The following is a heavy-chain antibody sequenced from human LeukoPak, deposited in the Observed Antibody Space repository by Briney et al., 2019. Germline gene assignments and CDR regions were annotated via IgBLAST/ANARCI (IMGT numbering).Heavy chain of an antibody. CDR3: ARVLNYGFDY. CDR1: GFTFSNYW. CDR2: IYGDGTST. D-gene: IGHD3-10*01. J-gene: IGHJ4*02. Sequence: PGVSLRLSCAASGFTFSNYWMHWVRQAPGKGLVWVSRIYGDGTSTSYADSVKGRFTISRDNAKNTLYLQMNSLRDEDTAVYYCARVLNYGFDYWGQGTLVTVSS. V-gene: IGHV3-74*01.